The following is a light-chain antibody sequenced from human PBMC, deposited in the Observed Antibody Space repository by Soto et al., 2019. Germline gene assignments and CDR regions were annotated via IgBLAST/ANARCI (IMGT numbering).Light chain of an antibody. V-gene: IGLV2-8*01. Sequence: QSPLAQPPSASGSPGQSVTISCTGTSSDVGGYNYVSCYQHHPGKAPKLIIYEVDERPSGVPDRFSGSECHITASLTVSGVQAEDEADYYCISHLGSDSQPYVFGTGSKVSVL. J-gene: IGLJ1*01. CDR3: ISHLGSDSQPYV. CDR1: SSDVGGYNY. CDR2: EVD.